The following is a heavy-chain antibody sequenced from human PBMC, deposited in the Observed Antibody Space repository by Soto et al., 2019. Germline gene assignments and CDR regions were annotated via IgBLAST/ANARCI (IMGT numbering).Heavy chain of an antibody. J-gene: IGHJ3*02. CDR2: ISAYNGNT. V-gene: IGHV1-18*04. CDR1: GCTFTSYG. Sequence: GASVKVPCKASGCTFTSYGISWVRQAPGQGLEWMGWISAYNGNTNYAQKLQGRVTMTTDTSTSTAYMELRSLRSDDTAVYYCAIVRGYCSSTSCEIDAFDIWGQGTMVNVSS. CDR3: AIVRGYCSSTSCEIDAFDI. D-gene: IGHD2-2*01.